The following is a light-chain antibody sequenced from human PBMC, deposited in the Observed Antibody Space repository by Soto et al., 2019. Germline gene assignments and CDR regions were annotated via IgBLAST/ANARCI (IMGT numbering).Light chain of an antibody. CDR2: WAS. CDR3: QQSYTTPYT. CDR1: QTVFYTSNVKNY. J-gene: IGKJ2*01. Sequence: DIVLTQSPASLTVSLGEGATIESKSSQTVFYTSNVKNYLSWFQQKPGQPPKLLIYWASTRASGVPERFSGSGSETHFTLTINNVQAEDVASYFCQQSYTTPYTFGQGTKLDI. V-gene: IGKV4-1*01.